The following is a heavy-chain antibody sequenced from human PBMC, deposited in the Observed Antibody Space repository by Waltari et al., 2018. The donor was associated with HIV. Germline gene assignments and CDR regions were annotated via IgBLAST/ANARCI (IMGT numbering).Heavy chain of an antibody. CDR2: IKQDGSEK. V-gene: IGHV3-7*04. J-gene: IGHJ4*02. Sequence: EVQLVESGGGLVQPGGSLRLSCAASGFTFSSYWMSWVRQAPGKGLEGVANIKQDGSEKYYVDSLNGRFTISRDNAENSRYLQMNSLRAEDTAVYYCARGGFYGSGSKVNWGQGTLVTVSS. D-gene: IGHD3-10*01. CDR3: ARGGFYGSGSKVN. CDR1: GFTFSSYW.